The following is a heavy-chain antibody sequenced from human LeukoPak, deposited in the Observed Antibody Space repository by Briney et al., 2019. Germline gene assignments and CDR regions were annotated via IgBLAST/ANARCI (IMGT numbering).Heavy chain of an antibody. CDR1: GFSFSSYA. CDR2: ISSSGGST. J-gene: IGHJ6*02. V-gene: IGHV3-23*01. CDR3: AKPHYCGGDCYNYHYYGMDV. Sequence: GGSLRLSCAASGFSFSSYAMNWVRQPPGKGLEWVSAISSSGGSTYYADSVRGRFTISRDNSKNTLYLQMNSLRAEDTALYYCAKPHYCGGDCYNYHYYGMDVWGQGTTVTVSS. D-gene: IGHD2-21*02.